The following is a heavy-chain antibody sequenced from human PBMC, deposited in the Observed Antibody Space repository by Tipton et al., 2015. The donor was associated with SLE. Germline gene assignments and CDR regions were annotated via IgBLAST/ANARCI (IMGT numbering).Heavy chain of an antibody. D-gene: IGHD3-10*01. Sequence: LRLSCTVSGGSISSSSYYWSWIRQPAGKGLEWIGRIYTSGSTNYNPSLKSRVTISVDTSKNQFSLKLSSVTAADTAVYYCARVGSRDQPWGQGTLVTVSS. CDR2: IYTSGST. CDR3: ARVGSRDQP. V-gene: IGHV4-61*02. CDR1: GGSISSSSYY. J-gene: IGHJ5*02.